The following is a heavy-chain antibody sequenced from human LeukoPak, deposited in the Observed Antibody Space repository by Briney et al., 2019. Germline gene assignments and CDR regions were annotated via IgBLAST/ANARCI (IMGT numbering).Heavy chain of an antibody. V-gene: IGHV3-74*01. CDR3: ARVPYCSSSSCYSWFDP. Sequence: GGSLRLSCAASGFTFSNFWMHWVRQALGQGLVWVSRINSDGSSTNYADSVKGRFTISRDNAKNTLYLQMNSLRAEDTAVYYCARVPYCSSSSCYSWFDPWGQGTLVTVSS. CDR2: INSDGSST. D-gene: IGHD2-2*01. CDR1: GFTFSNFW. J-gene: IGHJ5*02.